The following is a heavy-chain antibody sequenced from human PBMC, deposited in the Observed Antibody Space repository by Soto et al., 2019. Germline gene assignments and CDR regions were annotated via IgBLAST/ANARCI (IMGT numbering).Heavy chain of an antibody. Sequence: QITLKESGPPLVKPTQTLTLTCTFSGFSLSTRGLGVGWIRQPPGKALEWLAVIYWDDDKRYSPSLKSRLTITKDTSKNQVVLTMSNVDPVDTATYYCAHVLWCGINHYFDYWGQGSLVTVSS. J-gene: IGHJ4*02. D-gene: IGHD2-21*01. CDR1: GFSLSTRGLG. CDR2: IYWDDDK. V-gene: IGHV2-5*02. CDR3: AHVLWCGINHYFDY.